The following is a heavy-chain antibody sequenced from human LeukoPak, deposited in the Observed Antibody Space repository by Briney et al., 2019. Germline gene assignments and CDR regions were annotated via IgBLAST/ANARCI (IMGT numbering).Heavy chain of an antibody. CDR3: ARERPVYSFPDAFDI. CDR2: IYTSGST. CDR1: GYSISSGYY. V-gene: IGHV4-4*07. J-gene: IGHJ3*02. D-gene: IGHD1-14*01. Sequence: PSKTLSLTCTVSGYSISSGYYWGWIRQPAGKGLEWIGRIYTSGSTNYNPSLKSRVTMSVDTSKNQFSLKLSSVTAADTAVYYCARERPVYSFPDAFDIWGQGTMVTVSS.